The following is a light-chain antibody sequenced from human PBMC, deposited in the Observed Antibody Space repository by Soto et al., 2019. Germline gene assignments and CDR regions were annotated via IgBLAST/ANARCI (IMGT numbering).Light chain of an antibody. CDR2: DVL. Sequence: DIQMTQSPSSLSASVGDRVTITCQASRNIGKYLNWYQQKPGKAPKLLIYDVLNLETGVPSRFSGSVSGTDFTFTINSMQSEDVAAYYCQQYDNVALTFGGGTMVDIK. V-gene: IGKV1-33*01. CDR3: QQYDNVALT. CDR1: RNIGKY. J-gene: IGKJ4*01.